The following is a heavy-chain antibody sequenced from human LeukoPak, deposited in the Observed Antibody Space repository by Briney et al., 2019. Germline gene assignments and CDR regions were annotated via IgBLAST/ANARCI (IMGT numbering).Heavy chain of an antibody. D-gene: IGHD5-18*01. V-gene: IGHV3-23*01. CDR1: GFTLSSDA. Sequence: PGGSLRLSCAASGFTLSSDAMSWVRQAPGKGLEWVSAISGSGGSTYYADSVKGRFTISRDNSKNTLYLQMNSLRAEDTAVYYCAREGYSYGAYFDYWGQGTLVTVSS. J-gene: IGHJ4*02. CDR3: AREGYSYGAYFDY. CDR2: ISGSGGST.